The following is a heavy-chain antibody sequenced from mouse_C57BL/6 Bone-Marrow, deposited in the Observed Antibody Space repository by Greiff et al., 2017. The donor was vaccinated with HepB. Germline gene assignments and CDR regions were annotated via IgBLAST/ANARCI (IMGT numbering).Heavy chain of an antibody. CDR1: GFTFTDYY. V-gene: IGHV7-3*01. J-gene: IGHJ2*01. CDR2: IRNKANGYTT. CDR3: ARYAYGSLDY. D-gene: IGHD1-1*01. Sequence: EVMLVESGGGLVQPGGSLSLSCAASGFTFTDYYMSWVRQPPGKALEWLGFIRNKANGYTTEYSASVKGRFTISTDNSQSILYLQMKALRAEDSATYYCARYAYGSLDYWGQGTTLTVSS.